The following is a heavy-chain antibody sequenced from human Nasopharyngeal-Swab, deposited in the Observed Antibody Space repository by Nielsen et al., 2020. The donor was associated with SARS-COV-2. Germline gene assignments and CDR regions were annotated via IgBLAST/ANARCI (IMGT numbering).Heavy chain of an antibody. CDR2: INWNGGRI. CDR1: GFTFDDYA. J-gene: IGHJ4*02. Sequence: SLKISCAASGFTFDDYAMHWVRHAPGKRLEWISGINWNGGRIGYADSVKGRFTISRDNAKKSLYLQMNSLRPEDTALYYCTKATSLYYYDSSGYRPWYCDYWGQGTLVTVSS. D-gene: IGHD3-22*01. V-gene: IGHV3-9*01. CDR3: TKATSLYYYDSSGYRPWYCDY.